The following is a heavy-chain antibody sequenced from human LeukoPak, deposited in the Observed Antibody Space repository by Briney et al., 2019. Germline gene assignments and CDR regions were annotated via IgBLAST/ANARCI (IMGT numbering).Heavy chain of an antibody. Sequence: ASVKVSCKASGYTFSSYGITWVRQAPGQGLEWMGWMNPNSGNTGYAQKFQGRVTITRNTSISTAYMELSSLRSEDTAVYYCARRFGIAAAGTPSDYWGQGTLVTVSS. CDR2: MNPNSGNT. CDR1: GYTFSSYG. D-gene: IGHD6-13*01. J-gene: IGHJ4*02. V-gene: IGHV1-8*03. CDR3: ARRFGIAAAGTPSDY.